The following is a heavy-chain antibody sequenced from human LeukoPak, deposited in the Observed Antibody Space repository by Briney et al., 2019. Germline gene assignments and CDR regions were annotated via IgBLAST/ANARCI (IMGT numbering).Heavy chain of an antibody. D-gene: IGHD5-24*01. CDR2: VYHSGSA. Sequence: KTPETLSLTCAVSGYSISRGSYWGWIRQPPGKGLEWIGSVYHSGSAYYNPSLKSRVTISVDTSKNQFSLKLTSVTAADTAVYYCAVGLHSGQFAFDIWGQGTMVTVSS. J-gene: IGHJ3*02. CDR3: AVGLHSGQFAFDI. V-gene: IGHV4-38-2*01. CDR1: GYSISRGSY.